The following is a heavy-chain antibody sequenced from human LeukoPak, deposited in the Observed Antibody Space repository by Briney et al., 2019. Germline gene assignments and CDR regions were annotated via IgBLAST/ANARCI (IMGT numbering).Heavy chain of an antibody. CDR3: AKDPNGDYVGAFDS. Sequence: GGSLRLSCAASGFSVSSNQMSWVRQAPGKGLEWVSAISGSGGSTYYADSVKGRFTISRDNSKNTLYLQMNSLRAEDTAIYYCAKDPNGDYVGAFDSWGQGTMVTVSS. CDR2: ISGSGGST. J-gene: IGHJ3*02. D-gene: IGHD4-17*01. V-gene: IGHV3-23*01. CDR1: GFSVSSNQ.